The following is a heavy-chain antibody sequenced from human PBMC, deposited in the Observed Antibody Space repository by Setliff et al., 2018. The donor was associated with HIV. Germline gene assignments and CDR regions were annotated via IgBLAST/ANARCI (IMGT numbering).Heavy chain of an antibody. J-gene: IGHJ6*03. CDR3: ARAGVVEGYYYYYYMDV. CDR2: ISGLGGGTI. D-gene: IGHD2-15*01. CDR1: GFTFDSYS. V-gene: IGHV3-48*01. Sequence: GGSLRLSCANSGFTFDSYSIIWVRQAPGQGLEWVSYISGLGGGTIYYADSVRGRFTISRDDAEKSVYLQMNSLRAEDTAVYYCARAGVVEGYYYYYYMDVWGKGITVTVSS.